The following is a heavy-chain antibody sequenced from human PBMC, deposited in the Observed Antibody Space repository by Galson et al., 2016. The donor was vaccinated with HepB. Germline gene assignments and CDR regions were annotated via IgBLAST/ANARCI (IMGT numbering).Heavy chain of an antibody. CDR3: ARHGGYSGFFFDY. Sequence: QSGAEVKKPGESLRISCKGSGYSLTNYWISWVRQMPGKGLEWMGRIDPSDSYTDYSPSSQGHVTISADKSISTAYLQWSSLKASDTAMYFCARHGGYSGFFFDYWGQGTLVTVSS. V-gene: IGHV5-10-1*01. CDR2: IDPSDSYT. CDR1: GYSLTNYW. D-gene: IGHD5-12*01. J-gene: IGHJ4*02.